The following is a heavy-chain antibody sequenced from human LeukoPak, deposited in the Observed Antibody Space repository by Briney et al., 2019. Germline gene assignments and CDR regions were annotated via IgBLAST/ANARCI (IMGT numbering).Heavy chain of an antibody. J-gene: IGHJ4*02. CDR3: AKGAYDYIEIAYFDY. Sequence: GGSLRLSCVTTGFSFDNYAMNWVRQAPGKELEWVSLIIGSSDSTFYADSVKGRFTISRDKSKNTLYLQMNSLRAEDTAGYYCAKGAYDYIEIAYFDYWGQGSLCTVSS. CDR2: IIGSSDST. D-gene: IGHD5-12*01. V-gene: IGHV3-23*01. CDR1: GFSFDNYA.